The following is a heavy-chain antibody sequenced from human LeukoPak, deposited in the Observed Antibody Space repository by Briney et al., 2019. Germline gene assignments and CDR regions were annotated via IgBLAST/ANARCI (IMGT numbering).Heavy chain of an antibody. CDR3: ARLTTVRGVIGFDP. CDR1: GFTFSNYW. V-gene: IGHV3-7*01. Sequence: GGSLRLSFAASGFTFSNYWMSWVRQAPGKGLEWGANIKQDGTEKYYVDSVKGRFTISRDNAKNSLYLQMNSLRGEDTAVYHCARLTTVRGVIGFDPWGQGILVTVSS. J-gene: IGHJ5*02. D-gene: IGHD3-10*01. CDR2: IKQDGTEK.